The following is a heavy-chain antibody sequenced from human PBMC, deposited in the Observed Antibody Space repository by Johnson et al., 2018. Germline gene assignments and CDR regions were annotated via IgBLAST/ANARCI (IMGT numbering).Heavy chain of an antibody. D-gene: IGHD2-15*01. J-gene: IGHJ3*01. Sequence: VQLVESGGGLVQPGGSLRLSCAASGFTFSNYAMSWVRQALGMGLEWVSTMSGSGGSTYYADSVKGRFTNSRDISHNTLYLQMNSLRAEDTAIYYCAKVRVEILHDAFDGWGQGTMVTVSS. CDR2: MSGSGGST. CDR3: AKVRVEILHDAFDG. V-gene: IGHV3-23*04. CDR1: GFTFSNYA.